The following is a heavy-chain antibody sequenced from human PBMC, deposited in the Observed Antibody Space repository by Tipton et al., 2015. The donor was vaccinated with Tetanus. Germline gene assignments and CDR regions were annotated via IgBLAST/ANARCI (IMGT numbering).Heavy chain of an antibody. V-gene: IGHV4-31*03. CDR3: ARLYFYDSGGYYRPPGFVY. CDR1: GGFSSGGYY. CDR2: INYSGRT. D-gene: IGHD3-22*01. Sequence: TLSLTCTVSGGFSSGGYYWSWIRQHPGKGLEGIAYINYSGRTYYNPSLESRLTVSLDTAKNQFFLMPCSATAADTAMFYCARLYFYDSGGYYRPPGFVYWCRGALVAVAS. J-gene: IGHJ4*03.